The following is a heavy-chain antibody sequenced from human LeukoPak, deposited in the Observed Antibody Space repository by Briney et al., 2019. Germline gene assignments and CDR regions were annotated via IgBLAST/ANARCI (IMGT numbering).Heavy chain of an antibody. Sequence: ASVKVSCKASGYIFTNYGISWVRQAPGQGLEWMGWISAYNGNTNYAQKLQGRVTMTTDTSTSTAYMELRSLRSDDTAVYYCARDPSIAAAGTGWFDPWGQGTLVTVSS. J-gene: IGHJ5*02. CDR1: GYIFTNYG. CDR2: ISAYNGNT. V-gene: IGHV1-18*01. CDR3: ARDPSIAAAGTGWFDP. D-gene: IGHD6-13*01.